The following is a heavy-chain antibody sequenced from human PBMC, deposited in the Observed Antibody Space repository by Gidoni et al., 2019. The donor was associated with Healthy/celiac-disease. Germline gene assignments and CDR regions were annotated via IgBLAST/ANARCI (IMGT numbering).Heavy chain of an antibody. J-gene: IGHJ3*02. Sequence: QVQLQESGPGLVKPSETLSLTCTVSGASISSYYWSWIRQPPGKGLEWIGDIYSSGSTNDNPSLKSRVTISVDTSKIQFSLKRSSVTAADTAVYYCARFTVVTTGGAFDIWGQGTMVTVSS. D-gene: IGHD2-15*01. CDR3: ARFTVVTTGGAFDI. CDR1: GASISSYY. V-gene: IGHV4-59*01. CDR2: IYSSGST.